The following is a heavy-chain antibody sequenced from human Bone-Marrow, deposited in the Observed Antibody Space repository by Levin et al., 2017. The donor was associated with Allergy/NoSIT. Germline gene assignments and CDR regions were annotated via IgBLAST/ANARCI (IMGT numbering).Heavy chain of an antibody. V-gene: IGHV4-30-2*01. J-gene: IGHJ5*02. CDR2: IYHSGST. CDR1: GGSISSGGYS. Sequence: SQTLSLTCAVSGGSISSGGYSWSWIRQPPGKGLEWIGYIYHSGSTYYNPSLKSRVTISVDRSKNQFSLKLSSVTAADTAVYYCARVGGDYGDNWFDPWGQGTLVTVSS. D-gene: IGHD4-17*01. CDR3: ARVGGDYGDNWFDP.